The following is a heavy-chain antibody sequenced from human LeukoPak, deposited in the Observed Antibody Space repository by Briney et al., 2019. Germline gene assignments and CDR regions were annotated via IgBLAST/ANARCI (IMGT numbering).Heavy chain of an antibody. D-gene: IGHD5-18*01. CDR2: INPNNGDT. V-gene: IGHV1-2*06. Sequence: GASVKVSCKASGYTFTGYYIHWLRQAPGQGLEWMGRINPNNGDTNFAQKFQGRVTMTRDTSTSTVYMELSSLRSEDTAVYYCARGATAMVLDWGQGTLVTVSS. CDR3: ARGATAMVLD. J-gene: IGHJ4*02. CDR1: GYTFTGYY.